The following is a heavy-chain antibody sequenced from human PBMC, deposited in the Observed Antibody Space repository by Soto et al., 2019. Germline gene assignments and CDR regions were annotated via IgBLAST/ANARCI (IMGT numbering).Heavy chain of an antibody. J-gene: IGHJ6*02. CDR2: IYHSAST. D-gene: IGHD2-15*01. V-gene: IGHV4-38-2*01. Sequence: PSQTLPLTCAVSGYSISSGYYWGWIRQPPGKGLEWIGTIYHSASTYYNQSLKSRVTISVDTSKNQFSLKVNSVTAADTAVYSCARALYCSGGSCSPLRGMDVWGLGTTVTVSS. CDR3: ARALYCSGGSCSPLRGMDV. CDR1: GYSISSGYY.